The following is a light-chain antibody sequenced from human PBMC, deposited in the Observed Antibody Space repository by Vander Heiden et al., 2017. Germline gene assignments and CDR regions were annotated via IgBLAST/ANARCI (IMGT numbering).Light chain of an antibody. CDR3: TSYAGSIFYV. J-gene: IGLJ1*01. CDR1: SSDLGGSNY. Sequence: QYALTQPPSASGSPGQSVPISCTATSSDLGGSNYVSWYQQHPGKAPKLLIYEVTKRPSGVPDRFSGSKSGNTASLTVSGLQAEDEADYYCTSYAGSIFYVFGTGTKVTVL. CDR2: EVT. V-gene: IGLV2-8*01.